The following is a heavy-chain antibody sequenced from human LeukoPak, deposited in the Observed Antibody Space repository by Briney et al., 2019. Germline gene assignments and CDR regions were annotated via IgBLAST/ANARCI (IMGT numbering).Heavy chain of an antibody. CDR1: GYTFTSHG. D-gene: IGHD3-22*01. J-gene: IGHJ4*02. CDR2: ISTYNDNT. V-gene: IGHV1-18*01. CDR3: ARVFTGGEVVRDY. Sequence: GASVKVSCKASGYTFTSHGISWVRQAPRQGLEWMGWISTYNDNTNYAQKLQGRVTMTTDTSTSTAYMELRSLRSDDTAVYYCARVFTGGEVVRDYWGQGTLVTVSP.